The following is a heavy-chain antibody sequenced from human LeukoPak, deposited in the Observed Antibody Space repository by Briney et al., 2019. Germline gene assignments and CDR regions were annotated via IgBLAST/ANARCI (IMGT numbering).Heavy chain of an antibody. Sequence: GGSLRLSCAASGFTFRKHYMSWIRQAPGRGPEWVAYIGASGSTRYYRDSVNGRFTISRDNAKNSLHLQMNSLRAEDTAVYYCAKEGSRSIAAAGKRYFDYWGQGTLVTVSS. CDR1: GFTFRKHY. D-gene: IGHD6-13*01. CDR2: IGASGSTR. CDR3: AKEGSRSIAAAGKRYFDY. J-gene: IGHJ4*02. V-gene: IGHV3-11*01.